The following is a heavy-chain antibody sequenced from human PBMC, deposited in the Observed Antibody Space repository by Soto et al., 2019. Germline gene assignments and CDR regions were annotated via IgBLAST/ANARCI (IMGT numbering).Heavy chain of an antibody. V-gene: IGHV3-21*01. J-gene: IGHJ6*02. CDR1: GFTFSMFD. Sequence: PGGSLRLSCAASGFTFSMFDVTWVRQAPGKGLEWVSSISTISTYAYHADSVKGRFTISRDNAKNSLFLQMNSLRVEDTAVYYCARYGPVTTAIRLSGMDVWGQGTTVTVSS. D-gene: IGHD2-2*02. CDR3: ARYGPVTTAIRLSGMDV. CDR2: ISTISTYA.